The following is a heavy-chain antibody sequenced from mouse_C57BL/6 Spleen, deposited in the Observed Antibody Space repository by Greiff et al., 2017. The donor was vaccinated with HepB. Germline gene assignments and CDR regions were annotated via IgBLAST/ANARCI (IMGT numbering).Heavy chain of an antibody. CDR3: ARTITTVVARYFDV. V-gene: IGHV1-55*01. Sequence: VQLQQSGAELVKPGASVKMSCKASGYTFTSYWITWVKQRPGQGLEWIGDIYPGSGSTNYNEKFKSKATLTVDTSSSTAYMQLSSLTSEDSAVYYCARTITTVVARYFDVWGTGTTVTVSS. CDR2: IYPGSGST. D-gene: IGHD1-1*01. J-gene: IGHJ1*03. CDR1: GYTFTSYW.